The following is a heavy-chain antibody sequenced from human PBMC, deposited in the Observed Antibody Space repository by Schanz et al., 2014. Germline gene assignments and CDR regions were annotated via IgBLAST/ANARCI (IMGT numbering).Heavy chain of an antibody. D-gene: IGHD6-19*01. J-gene: IGHJ4*02. CDR3: ARDGYSSGWYDQDIAHFDY. V-gene: IGHV1-46*01. Sequence: QVQLEQSGAEVKKPGASVKVSCKTSGYAFSDYGITWVRQAPGQGLEWMGMINPSGGSTTYAQKFQGRVTMTRDTSTSAVYMELSSLRSDDTAVYYCARDGYSSGWYDQDIAHFDYWGQGTLVTVSA. CDR2: INPSGGST. CDR1: GYAFSDYG.